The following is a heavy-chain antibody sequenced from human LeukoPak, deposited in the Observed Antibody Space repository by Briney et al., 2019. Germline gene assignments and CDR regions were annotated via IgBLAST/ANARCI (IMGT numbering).Heavy chain of an antibody. D-gene: IGHD4-17*01. V-gene: IGHV3-15*01. J-gene: IGHJ4*02. CDR1: GLTFRNAW. Sequence: GGSLRLSCAASGLTFRNAWMSWVRQAPGKGLEWVGRIKSETDGGTTDYAAPVRGRFTISRDDSKNMLYLQMNSLKTEDTAVYYCTTDPGDYEIYWGQGTQVTVSS. CDR3: TTDPGDYEIY. CDR2: IKSETDGGTT.